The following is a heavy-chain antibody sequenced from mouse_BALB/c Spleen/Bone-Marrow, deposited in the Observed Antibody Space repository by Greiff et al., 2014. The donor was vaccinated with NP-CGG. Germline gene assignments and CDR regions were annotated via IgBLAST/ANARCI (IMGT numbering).Heavy chain of an antibody. D-gene: IGHD2-10*01. CDR1: GFTFSNYW. Sequence: EVNLVESGGGLVQPGGSMKLSCVVSGFTFSNYWMNRVRQSAEKGLEWVAEIRLKSNNYATHYAESVKGRFTISRDDSKSSVYLQMNNLRAEDTGIYYCTRAYYGTMDYWGQGISVTVSS. CDR2: IRLKSNNYAT. CDR3: TRAYYGTMDY. V-gene: IGHV6-6*02. J-gene: IGHJ4*01.